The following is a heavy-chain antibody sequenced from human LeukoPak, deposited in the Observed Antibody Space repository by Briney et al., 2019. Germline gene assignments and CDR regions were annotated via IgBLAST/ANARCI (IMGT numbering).Heavy chain of an antibody. Sequence: GGSLRLSCAASGFTFSDYYMSWIRQAPGKGLEWISYITSSSSDTNYADSVKGRFTISRDNAKKSLYLQMNSLRAEDTAVYYCAKDLGRYRNNYFDYWGQGTLVTVSS. CDR2: ITSSSSDT. D-gene: IGHD1-26*01. CDR1: GFTFSDYY. J-gene: IGHJ4*02. CDR3: AKDLGRYRNNYFDY. V-gene: IGHV3-11*05.